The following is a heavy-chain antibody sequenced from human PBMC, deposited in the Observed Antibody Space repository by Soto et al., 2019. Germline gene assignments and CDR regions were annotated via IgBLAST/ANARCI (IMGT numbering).Heavy chain of an antibody. D-gene: IGHD3-10*01. CDR1: GFAVSNNY. J-gene: IGHJ6*04. CDR3: ARRTDSIPSGGDV. CDR2: IYSGGDT. Sequence: EVQLVESGGGLVQPGGSLRLSCTASGFAVSNNYMTWVRQAPGKGLEWVSLIYSGGDTAYADYVKGRFTISRHTSQNTLYLQMNSLRAEDTAVYYCARRTDSIPSGGDVWGKGTAVTVSS. V-gene: IGHV3-53*04.